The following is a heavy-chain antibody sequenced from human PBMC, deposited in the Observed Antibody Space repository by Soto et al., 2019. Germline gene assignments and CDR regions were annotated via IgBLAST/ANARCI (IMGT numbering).Heavy chain of an antibody. J-gene: IGHJ4*02. CDR3: ARSAAAGDYYFDY. CDR1: GYTFTGYY. Sequence: GASVKVSCKASGYTFTGYYMHWVRQAPGQGLEWMGWINPNSGGTNYAQKFQGWVTMTRDTSISTAYMELSSLRSEDTAVYYCARSAAAGDYYFDYWGQGTLVTVSS. V-gene: IGHV1-2*04. D-gene: IGHD6-13*01. CDR2: INPNSGGT.